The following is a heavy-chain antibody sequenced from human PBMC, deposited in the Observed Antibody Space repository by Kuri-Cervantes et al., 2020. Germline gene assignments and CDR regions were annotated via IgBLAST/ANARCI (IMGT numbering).Heavy chain of an antibody. D-gene: IGHD3-10*01. J-gene: IGHJ6*02. Sequence: SETLSLTCTVSGGSISSGSYYWSWIRQPAGKGLEWIGRIYTSGSTNYNPSLKSRVTISVDTSKNQFSLKLSSVTAADTAVYYCARLFRSYYGSGSYKVYYYGMDVWGQGTTVTVSS. V-gene: IGHV4-61*02. CDR3: ARLFRSYYGSGSYKVYYYGMDV. CDR1: GGSISSGSYY. CDR2: IYTSGST.